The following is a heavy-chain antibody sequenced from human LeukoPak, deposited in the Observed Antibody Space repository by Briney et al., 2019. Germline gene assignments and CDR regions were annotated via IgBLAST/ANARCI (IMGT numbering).Heavy chain of an antibody. J-gene: IGHJ6*03. D-gene: IGHD2-2*03. Sequence: PGGSLRLSCAASGFTFSSYGMHWVRQAPGKGLEWVAFIRYDGSNKYYADSVKGRFTISRDNSKNTLYLQMNSLRAEDTAVYYCAKDGMDIVVVPAAELNYYYYYMDVWGKGTTVTIS. CDR1: GFTFSSYG. CDR3: AKDGMDIVVVPAAELNYYYYYMDV. V-gene: IGHV3-30*02. CDR2: IRYDGSNK.